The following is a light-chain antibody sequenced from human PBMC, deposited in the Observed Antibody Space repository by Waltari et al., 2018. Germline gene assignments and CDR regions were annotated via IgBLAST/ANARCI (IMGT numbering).Light chain of an antibody. CDR2: DVN. J-gene: IGLJ2*01. Sequence: QSALIQPASVSGSPGQSITISCTGTSSDVGGYNFVSWYQHHPGRAPKPMIYDVNKRPSGVSHRFSGSKSGDTASLTISGLLTEDEADYYCSSYAGSSIPVVFGGGTKLTVL. V-gene: IGLV2-23*02. CDR1: SSDVGGYNF. CDR3: SSYAGSSIPVV.